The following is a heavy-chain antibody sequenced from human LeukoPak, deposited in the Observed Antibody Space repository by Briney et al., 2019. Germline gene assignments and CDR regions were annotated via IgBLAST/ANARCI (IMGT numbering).Heavy chain of an antibody. Sequence: ASVKVSCKASGYTFTGYYMHWVRQAPGQGLEWMGWINPNSGGTNYAQKFQGRVTMTRDTSISTAYMELSRLRSDDTAVYYCGTTVTTEADAFDIWGQGTMVTVSS. CDR1: GYTFTGYY. D-gene: IGHD4-17*01. CDR2: INPNSGGT. J-gene: IGHJ3*02. V-gene: IGHV1-2*02. CDR3: GTTVTTEADAFDI.